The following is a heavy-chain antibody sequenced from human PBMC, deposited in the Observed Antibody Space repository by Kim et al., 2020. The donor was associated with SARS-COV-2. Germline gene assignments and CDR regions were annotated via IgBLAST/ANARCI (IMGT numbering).Heavy chain of an antibody. D-gene: IGHD1-1*01. Sequence: SVKVSCKASGGTFSSYTISWVRQAPGQGLEWMGRIIPILGIANYAQKFQGRVTITADKSTSTAYMELSSLRSEDTAVYYCARGARGVESYYYYGMDVWGQGTTVTVSS. CDR2: IIPILGIA. V-gene: IGHV1-69*02. CDR1: GGTFSSYT. J-gene: IGHJ6*02. CDR3: ARGARGVESYYYYGMDV.